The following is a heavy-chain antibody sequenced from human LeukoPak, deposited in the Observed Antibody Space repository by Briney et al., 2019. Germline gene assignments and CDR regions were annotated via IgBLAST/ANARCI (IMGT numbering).Heavy chain of an antibody. Sequence: ASVKVSCKASLYTFTSYYMHWVRQAPGQGLEWMGIINPSGGSTSYAQKFQGRATMPRDTSTSTVYMELSSLRSEDTAVYYCARDKVGAVDYWGQGTLVTVSS. CDR3: ARDKVGAVDY. V-gene: IGHV1-46*03. CDR2: INPSGGST. CDR1: LYTFTSYY. J-gene: IGHJ4*02. D-gene: IGHD1-26*01.